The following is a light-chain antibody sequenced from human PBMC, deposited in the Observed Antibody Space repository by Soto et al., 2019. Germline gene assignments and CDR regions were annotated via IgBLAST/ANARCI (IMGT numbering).Light chain of an antibody. J-gene: IGKJ5*01. CDR2: NAH. CDR3: QQYNNWPPIT. Sequence: EIVLTQSPATLSVSPVERATLSCMASQSVSTNLAWYQQKPGQAPRLLIYNAHSRATGIPARFSGSGSGTEFTLTISSLQSEDLAVYYCQQYNNWPPITFGQGTRLEIK. V-gene: IGKV3-15*01. CDR1: QSVSTN.